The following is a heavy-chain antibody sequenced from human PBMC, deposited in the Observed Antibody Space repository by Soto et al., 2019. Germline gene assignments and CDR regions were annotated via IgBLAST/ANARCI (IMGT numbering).Heavy chain of an antibody. D-gene: IGHD6-19*01. CDR2: INPSGGST. CDR1: GYTFTSYY. CDR3: AAHNVYSSGLDAFDI. J-gene: IGHJ3*02. Sequence: GASVKVSCKASGYTFTSYYMHWVRQAPGQGLEWMGIINPSGGSTSYAQKFQGRVTMTRDTSTSTVYMELSSLRSEDTAAYYCAAHNVYSSGLDAFDIWGQGTMVTVSS. V-gene: IGHV1-46*01.